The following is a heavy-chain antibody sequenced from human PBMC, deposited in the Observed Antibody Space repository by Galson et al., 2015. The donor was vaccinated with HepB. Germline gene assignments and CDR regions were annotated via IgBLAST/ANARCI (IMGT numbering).Heavy chain of an antibody. Sequence: TLSLTCTVSGGSTSSSGYYWSWIRQPQGKGLEWIGYIYYSGSTDYNPSLKSRVTISLDTFKNHFSLNLISVTAADTAVYYCARESDRDLLGPPDYWGQGILVTVSS. CDR2: IYYSGST. V-gene: IGHV4-31*03. CDR1: GGSTSSSGYY. D-gene: IGHD2-21*01. CDR3: ARESDRDLLGPPDY. J-gene: IGHJ4*02.